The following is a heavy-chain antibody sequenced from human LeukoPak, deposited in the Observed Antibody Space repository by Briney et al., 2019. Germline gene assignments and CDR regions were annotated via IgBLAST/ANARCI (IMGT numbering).Heavy chain of an antibody. D-gene: IGHD3-3*01. V-gene: IGHV3-23*01. CDR3: AKGGHHFNPFFY. CDR2: IHAGGSDP. CDR1: GFTFSSSP. J-gene: IGHJ4*02. Sequence: GSLRLSCAASGFTFSSSPMGWVRQAPGKGPEWVSSIHAGGSDPFYGDSVQGRFTISRDNSKNTLSLQLNSLRVEDTAVYFCAKGGHHFNPFFYCGQGTLVTVSS.